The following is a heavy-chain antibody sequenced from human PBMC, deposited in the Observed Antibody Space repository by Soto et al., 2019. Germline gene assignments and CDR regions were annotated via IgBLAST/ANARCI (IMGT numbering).Heavy chain of an antibody. D-gene: IGHD3-16*01. CDR2: IYGGGST. CDR1: GFTVSSNF. CDR3: AILSLGFDP. J-gene: IGHJ5*02. Sequence: GGSLRLSCAASGFTVSSNFMSWVRQAPGKGLEWVSVIYGGGSTYYADSVKGRFTISRDNSKNTVYLQMNSLRAEDTAVYYCAILSLGFDPWGQGTLVTVSS. V-gene: IGHV3-53*01.